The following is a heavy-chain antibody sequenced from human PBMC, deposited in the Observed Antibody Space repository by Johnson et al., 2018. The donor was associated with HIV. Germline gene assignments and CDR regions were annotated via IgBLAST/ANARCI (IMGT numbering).Heavy chain of an antibody. D-gene: IGHD3-22*01. CDR2: ISSSGSTM. CDR3: ARAPPYYGGYSVSDAFDI. V-gene: IGHV3-11*04. Sequence: QVQLVESGGGLVQPGGSLRLSCAAPGLTFSDYYMTWIRHAPGKGLEWVSYISSSGSTMYYADSVKGRFTISRDNSKNTLYLQMNSLRPEDTAVYYCARAPPYYGGYSVSDAFDIWGQGTKVTVSS. CDR1: GLTFSDYY. J-gene: IGHJ3*02.